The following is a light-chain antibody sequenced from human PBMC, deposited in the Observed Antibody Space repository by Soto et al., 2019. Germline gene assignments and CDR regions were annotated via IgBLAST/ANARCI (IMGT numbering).Light chain of an antibody. CDR1: QSVTSGH. Sequence: EFLLPQSPGTLSLSPGEGAILSCRASQSVTSGHLAWYQQKPGQAPRLLIFDASNRATGIPDRFSGSGSGTDFTLTINRLEPEDFAVYYCSQYGTSPPTFGGGTKVEI. CDR3: SQYGTSPPT. J-gene: IGKJ4*01. V-gene: IGKV3-20*01. CDR2: DAS.